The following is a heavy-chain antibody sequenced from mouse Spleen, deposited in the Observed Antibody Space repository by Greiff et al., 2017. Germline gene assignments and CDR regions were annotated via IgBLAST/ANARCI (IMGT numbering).Heavy chain of an antibody. CDR2: IDPETGGT. D-gene: IGHD2-1*01. V-gene: IGHV1-15*01. CDR1: GYTFTDYE. Sequence: QVQLQQSGAELVRPGASVTLSCKASGYTFTDYEMTWVKQTPVHGLEWIGAIDPETGGTAYNQKFKGKAILTADKSSSTAYMELRSLTSEDSAVYYCTRYGNYFYYFDYWGQGTTLTVSS. J-gene: IGHJ2*01. CDR3: TRYGNYFYYFDY.